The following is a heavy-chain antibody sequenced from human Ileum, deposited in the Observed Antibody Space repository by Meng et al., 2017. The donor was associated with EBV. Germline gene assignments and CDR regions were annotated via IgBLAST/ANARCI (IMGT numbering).Heavy chain of an antibody. Sequence: QVQLQQSGPGLVRPSETLSLTCTVSGASVTSSGYYWSWLRQPPGKGLEWLGYVNYNGDSTYNPSLKSRVTIFIDTSKKQFYLNLTSATAADTAIYYCARDLRVGGAFDYWGQGTLVTVFS. V-gene: IGHV4-61*08. J-gene: IGHJ4*02. CDR2: VNYNGDS. CDR1: GASVTSSGYY. D-gene: IGHD1-26*01. CDR3: ARDLRVGGAFDY.